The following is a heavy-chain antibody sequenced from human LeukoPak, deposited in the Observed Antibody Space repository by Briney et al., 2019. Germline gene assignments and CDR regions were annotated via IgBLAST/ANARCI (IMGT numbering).Heavy chain of an antibody. CDR1: GYTFTTYG. J-gene: IGHJ4*02. CDR3: ARDHLDIVPTIYSY. V-gene: IGHV1-18*01. CDR2: ISTYNGNT. D-gene: IGHD5-12*01. Sequence: RASVKVSCKASGYTFTTYGITWVRQAPGQGLEWLGWISTYNGNTNYAQKFQGRVTLTTDTSASIAYLELRSLRSDDTALYYCARDHLDIVPTIYSYWGQGTLVTVSS.